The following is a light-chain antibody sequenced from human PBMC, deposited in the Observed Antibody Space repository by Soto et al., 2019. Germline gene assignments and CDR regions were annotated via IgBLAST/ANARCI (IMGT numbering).Light chain of an antibody. CDR3: QQSFNTPLT. Sequence: DIQMTQSPSSLSASVADRVTISSRASQSISSYLNWYQQKPGKAPKLLIYAASSLQSGVPSRFSGSGSGTDFTLTISSLQTEDFATYYCQQSFNTPLTFGGGTKVDIK. CDR1: QSISSY. CDR2: AAS. V-gene: IGKV1-39*01. J-gene: IGKJ4*01.